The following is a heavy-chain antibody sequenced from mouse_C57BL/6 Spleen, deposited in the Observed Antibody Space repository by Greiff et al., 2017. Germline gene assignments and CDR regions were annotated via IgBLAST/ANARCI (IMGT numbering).Heavy chain of an antibody. V-gene: IGHV1-74*01. J-gene: IGHJ2*01. CDR1: GYTFTSYW. Sequence: QVKLQQPGAELVKPGASVKVSCKASGYTFTSYWMHWVKQRPGQGLEWIGRLHPSDSDTNYNQKFKGKATLTVDKSSSTAYMQLSSLTSEDSAVYYCATTGTDYGGQGTTLTVSS. CDR2: LHPSDSDT. CDR3: ATTGTDY. D-gene: IGHD4-1*02.